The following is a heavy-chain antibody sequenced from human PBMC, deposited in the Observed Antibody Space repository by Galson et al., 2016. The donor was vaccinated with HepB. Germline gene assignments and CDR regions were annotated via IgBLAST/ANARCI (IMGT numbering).Heavy chain of an antibody. Sequence: SLRLSCAASGFTFSSYSMNWVRQTPGEGPEWVALTSREMNQFFRDSVKGRFTVSRDNSRNTVYLQMDSLRAEDTAVYYCVRDGYTDGRDAFDVWGRGTMVTVSS. J-gene: IGHJ3*01. V-gene: IGHV3-33*08. D-gene: IGHD3-16*02. CDR1: GFTFSSYS. CDR2: TSREMNQ. CDR3: VRDGYTDGRDAFDV.